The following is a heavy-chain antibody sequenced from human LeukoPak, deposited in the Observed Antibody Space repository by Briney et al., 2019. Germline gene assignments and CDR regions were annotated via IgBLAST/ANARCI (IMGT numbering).Heavy chain of an antibody. V-gene: IGHV1-2*02. CDR1: GYTFTGYY. CDR3: AREITGNDKAFDI. CDR2: INPKSGGT. Sequence: ASVKVSCKASGYTFTGYYMHWVRQAPGQGLEWMGWINPKSGGTNYAQKFQGRVTMTRDTSISTAYMELSRLRSDDTAVYYCAREITGNDKAFDIWGQGTMVTVSS. J-gene: IGHJ3*02. D-gene: IGHD1-20*01.